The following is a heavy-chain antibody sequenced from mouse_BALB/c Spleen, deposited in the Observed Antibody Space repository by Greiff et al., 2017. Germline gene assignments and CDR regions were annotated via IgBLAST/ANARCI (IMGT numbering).Heavy chain of an antibody. CDR1: GYAFTNYL. CDR3: ARGVLRFPYFDV. J-gene: IGHJ1*01. CDR2: INPGSGGT. V-gene: IGHV1-54*03. D-gene: IGHD1-1*01. Sequence: VQVVESGAELVRPGTSVKVSCKASGYAFTNYLIEWVKQRPGQGLEWIGVINPGSGGTNYNEKFKGKATLTADKSSSTAYMQLSSLTSDDSAVYFCARGVLRFPYFDVWGAGTTVTVSS.